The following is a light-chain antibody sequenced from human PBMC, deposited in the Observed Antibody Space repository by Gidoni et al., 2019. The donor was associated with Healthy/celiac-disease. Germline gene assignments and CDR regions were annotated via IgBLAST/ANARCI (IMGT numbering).Light chain of an antibody. J-gene: IGKJ4*01. CDR3: QQYNSYSQALT. V-gene: IGKV1-5*03. CDR2: KAS. Sequence: DIQMTQAPSTLSASGGDRVTITCRASQSISSWLAWYQQKPGKAPKLLIYKASSLESGVPSRFSGSGSGTEFTLTISSLQPDDFATYYCQQYNSYSQALTFGGGTKVEIK. CDR1: QSISSW.